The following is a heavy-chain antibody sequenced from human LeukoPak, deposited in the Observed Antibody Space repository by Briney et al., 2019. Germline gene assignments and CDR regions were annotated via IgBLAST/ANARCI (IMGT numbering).Heavy chain of an antibody. CDR2: IYYSGST. J-gene: IGHJ3*02. CDR1: GGSISSSSYY. Sequence: PSETLSLTCTVSGGSISSSSYYWGWIRQPPGKGLEWIGSIYYSGSTYYNPSLKSRVTISVDTSKNQFSLKLSSVTAADTAVYYCARDLFRGYCSGGSCYSEGLGDAFDIWGQGTMVTVSS. D-gene: IGHD2-15*01. V-gene: IGHV4-39*07. CDR3: ARDLFRGYCSGGSCYSEGLGDAFDI.